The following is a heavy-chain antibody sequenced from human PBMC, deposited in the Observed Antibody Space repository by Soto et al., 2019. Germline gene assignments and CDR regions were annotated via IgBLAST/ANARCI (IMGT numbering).Heavy chain of an antibody. Sequence: SETLSLTCTVSGGSIRSYFWSWIRQPAGKGLEWIGRIYPSGSTNYNPSLKSRVTMSVDTSKKECSLKLNSVTSADTAVYFCARESYAPFLDYWGQGILVTVSS. CDR1: GGSIRSYF. V-gene: IGHV4-4*07. CDR2: IYPSGST. CDR3: ARESYAPFLDY. D-gene: IGHD3-16*02. J-gene: IGHJ4*02.